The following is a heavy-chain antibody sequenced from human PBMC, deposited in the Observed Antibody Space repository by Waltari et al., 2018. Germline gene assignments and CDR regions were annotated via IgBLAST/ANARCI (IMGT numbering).Heavy chain of an antibody. V-gene: IGHV4-39*01. CDR1: GGSISSSSYY. J-gene: IGHJ4*02. CDR2: NYYSGST. Sequence: QLQLQESGPGLVKPSETLPLTCTVSGGSISSSSYYWGWIRQPTGKGMEWIGSNYYSGSTYSDPSLKSRVTLSLETSKNQFSRKLSSVTAADTAVYYCARHHDPQGLRYFDWPYFDYWGQGTLVTVSS. D-gene: IGHD3-9*01. CDR3: ARHHDPQGLRYFDWPYFDY.